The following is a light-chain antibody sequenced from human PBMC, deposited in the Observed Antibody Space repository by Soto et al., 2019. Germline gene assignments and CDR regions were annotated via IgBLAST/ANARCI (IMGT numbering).Light chain of an antibody. CDR2: DVS. J-gene: IGLJ1*01. Sequence: SSLTKPPSVSRSPGQSVTISNNRTSSDVGGYNRVSWYQQPPGKAPKLLIYDVSNRPSGGSTRFSGSKSGNTASLTISGLQAEDEADYYCTSYATGSAYVFGPGTKVTVL. V-gene: IGLV2-18*02. CDR3: TSYATGSAYV. CDR1: SSDVGGYNR.